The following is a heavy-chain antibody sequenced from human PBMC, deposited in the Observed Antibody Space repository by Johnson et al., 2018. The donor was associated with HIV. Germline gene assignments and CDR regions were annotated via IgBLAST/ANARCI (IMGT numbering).Heavy chain of an antibody. CDR1: GFTFGDYA. CDR3: ARGWVGATLSAFDI. Sequence: VQLVESGGSVVRPGGSLRLSCAVSGFTFGDYAMSWVRQAPGEGLEWVSGINCKGGNTGYANSVKGRFTIFRDNAKKYLYLQMNSVTAEDTDFYHCARGWVGATLSAFDIWGQGTMVTVSS. CDR2: INCKGGNT. V-gene: IGHV3-20*01. J-gene: IGHJ3*02. D-gene: IGHD1-26*01.